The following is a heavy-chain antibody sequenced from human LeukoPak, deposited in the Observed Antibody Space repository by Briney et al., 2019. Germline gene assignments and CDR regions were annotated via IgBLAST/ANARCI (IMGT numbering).Heavy chain of an antibody. V-gene: IGHV3-53*04. CDR3: AREYYDNSGGEDAFDI. J-gene: IGHJ3*02. D-gene: IGHD3-22*01. Sequence: GGSLRLSCAASGFTLSSNYMSWVRQAPGKGLEWVSVIYSGGSTYYADSVKGRFTISRHNSKNTLYLQMNSLRAEDTAVYYCAREYYDNSGGEDAFDIWGPGTMVTVSS. CDR2: IYSGGST. CDR1: GFTLSSNY.